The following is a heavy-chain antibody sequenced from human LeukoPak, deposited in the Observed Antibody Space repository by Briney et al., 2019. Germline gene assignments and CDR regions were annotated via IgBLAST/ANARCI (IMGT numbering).Heavy chain of an antibody. CDR3: AREVGEMATMLDY. J-gene: IGHJ4*02. D-gene: IGHD5-24*01. V-gene: IGHV3-30*03. Sequence: GGSLRLSCVASGFTLSNPFSNSGMHWVRQAPGKGLEWVAVISYDGSNKYYADSVKGRFTISRDNSKNTLYLQMNSLRAKDTAVYYCAREVGEMATMLDYWGQGTLVTVSS. CDR2: ISYDGSNK. CDR1: GFTLSNPFSNSG.